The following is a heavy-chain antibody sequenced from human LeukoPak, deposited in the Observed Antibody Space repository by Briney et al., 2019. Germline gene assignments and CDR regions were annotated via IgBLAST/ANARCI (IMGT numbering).Heavy chain of an antibody. Sequence: GGSLRLSCAASGFTFSDYYMSWIRQAPGKGLEWVSYISSSGSTIYYADFVKGRFTISRDNAKNSLYLQMNSLRAEDTAVYYCAREGIAAAGTLDNYYYYGMDVWGQGTTVTVSS. J-gene: IGHJ6*02. CDR2: ISSSGSTI. V-gene: IGHV3-11*04. CDR3: AREGIAAAGTLDNYYYYGMDV. CDR1: GFTFSDYY. D-gene: IGHD6-13*01.